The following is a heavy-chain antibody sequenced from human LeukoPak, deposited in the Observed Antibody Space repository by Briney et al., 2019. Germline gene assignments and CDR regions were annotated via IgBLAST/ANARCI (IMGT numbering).Heavy chain of an antibody. V-gene: IGHV3-23*01. CDR3: AKGDPGQWLVLIDY. CDR1: GVTVSSNY. J-gene: IGHJ4*02. D-gene: IGHD6-19*01. CDR2: ISGSGGST. Sequence: PGGSPQLSCAASGVTVSSNYMSWVRQAPGKGLEWVSAISGSGGSTYYADSVKGRFTISRDNSKNTLYLQMNSLRAEDTAVYYCAKGDPGQWLVLIDYWGQGTLVTVSS.